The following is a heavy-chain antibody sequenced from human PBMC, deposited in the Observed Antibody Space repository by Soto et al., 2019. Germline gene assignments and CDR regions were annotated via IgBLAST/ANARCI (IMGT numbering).Heavy chain of an antibody. CDR1: GYTFTSYG. J-gene: IGHJ6*02. Sequence: ASVKVSCKASGYTFTSYGISWVRQTPGQGLEWMGRINPSGGSTSYAQKFQGRVTMTRDTSTSTVYMELSSLRSEDTAVYYCARGHSIQLWSQEDVWGQGTTVTVSS. V-gene: IGHV1-46*03. D-gene: IGHD5-18*01. CDR3: ARGHSIQLWSQEDV. CDR2: INPSGGST.